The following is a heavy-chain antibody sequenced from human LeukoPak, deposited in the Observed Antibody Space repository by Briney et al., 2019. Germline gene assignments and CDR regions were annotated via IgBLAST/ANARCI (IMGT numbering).Heavy chain of an antibody. V-gene: IGHV4-39*01. CDR1: GGSITGISYY. CDR3: ARGLDHLDG. Sequence: SETLSLTCTVSGGSITGISYYWNWLRQPPGRELEWIGRIYQTGSADYKPSLKSRVTLSVDTTNNQFSLRLSSVTAADTAVYYCARGLDHLDGWGKGVTVSVSS. J-gene: IGHJ6*04. CDR2: IYQTGSA. D-gene: IGHD3/OR15-3a*01.